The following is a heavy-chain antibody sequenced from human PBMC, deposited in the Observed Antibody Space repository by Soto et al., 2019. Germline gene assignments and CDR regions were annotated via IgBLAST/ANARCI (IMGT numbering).Heavy chain of an antibody. CDR1: GGSISSYY. CDR3: ARSLISWAYFDY. V-gene: IGHV4-59*12. D-gene: IGHD3-16*01. CDR2: IYYSGST. J-gene: IGHJ4*02. Sequence: SETLSLTCTVSGGSISSYYWSWIRQPPGKGLEWIGYIYYSGSTNYNPSLKSRVTISVDTSKNQFSLKLSSVTAADTAVYYCARSLISWAYFDYWGQGTLVTVSP.